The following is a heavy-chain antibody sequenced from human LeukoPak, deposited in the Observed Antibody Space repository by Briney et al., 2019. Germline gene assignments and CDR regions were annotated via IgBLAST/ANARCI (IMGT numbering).Heavy chain of an antibody. V-gene: IGHV1-46*01. J-gene: IGHJ5*02. CDR2: INPSGGST. CDR1: GYTFTSYY. D-gene: IGHD3-16*01. Sequence: ASVKVSCKASGYTFTSYYMHWVRQAPGQGLEWMGIINPSGGSTSYAQKFQGRVTMTRNTSISTAYMELSSLRSEDTAVYYCARGPSYVVTFGGVINWFDPWGQGTLVTVSS. CDR3: ARGPSYVVTFGGVINWFDP.